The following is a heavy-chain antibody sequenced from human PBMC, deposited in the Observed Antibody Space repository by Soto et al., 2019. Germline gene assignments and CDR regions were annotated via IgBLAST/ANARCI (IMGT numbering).Heavy chain of an antibody. CDR3: ARGNYYGSGSYWGNYGMDV. Sequence: QVQLVQSGAEVKKPGASVTVSCKASGYTFTNYYMHWVRQAPGQGLEWMGIINPSGGSTSYAQKFRGRVTMTSDTSTNTVYMERGSLTSEDTAVYYCARGNYYGSGSYWGNYGMDVWGQGTTVTVSS. CDR2: INPSGGST. D-gene: IGHD3-10*01. V-gene: IGHV1-46*03. CDR1: GYTFTNYY. J-gene: IGHJ6*02.